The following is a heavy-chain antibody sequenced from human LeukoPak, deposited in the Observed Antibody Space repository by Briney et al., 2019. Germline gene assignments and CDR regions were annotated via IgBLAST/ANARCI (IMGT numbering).Heavy chain of an antibody. D-gene: IGHD6-6*01. CDR1: GYTFTSYA. CDR3: ARAPWQLLQDAFDI. V-gene: IGHV7-4-1*02. CDR2: INTNTGNP. Sequence: ASVKVSCKASGYTFTSYAMNWVRQAPGQGLEWMGWINTNTGNPTYAQGFTGRFVFSLDTSVSTAYLQISSLKAEDTAVHYCARAPWQLLQDAFDIWGQGTMVTVSS. J-gene: IGHJ3*02.